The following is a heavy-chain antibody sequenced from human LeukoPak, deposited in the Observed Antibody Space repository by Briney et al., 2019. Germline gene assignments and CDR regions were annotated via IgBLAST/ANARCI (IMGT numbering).Heavy chain of an antibody. CDR1: GGSISSGGYY. Sequence: TLSLTCTVSGGSISSGGYYWSWIRQHPGKGLEWIGHIYYSGSTYYNPSLKSRVTISVDTSKNQFSLKLSSVTAADTAVYYCARVKDHDFWSGYYIDYWGQGTLVTVSS. CDR2: IYYSGST. CDR3: ARVKDHDFWSGYYIDY. V-gene: IGHV4-31*03. D-gene: IGHD3-3*01. J-gene: IGHJ4*02.